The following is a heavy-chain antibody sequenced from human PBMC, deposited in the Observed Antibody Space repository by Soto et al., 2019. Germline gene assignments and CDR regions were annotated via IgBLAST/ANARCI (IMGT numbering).Heavy chain of an antibody. CDR2: IYNRGST. J-gene: IGHJ4*02. V-gene: IGHV4-59*08. CDR1: GGSISSYY. CDR3: ARQQGDRPTRYRY. D-gene: IGHD3-16*02. Sequence: QVQLQASGPGLVRPSETLSLTCSVSGGSISSYYWSWIRQPPGKGLEWIGSIYNRGSTDYNPSLKSRVTMSVDRSKNQFSLKLNSVTAADTAMYFCARQQGDRPTRYRYWGQGTLVTVSP.